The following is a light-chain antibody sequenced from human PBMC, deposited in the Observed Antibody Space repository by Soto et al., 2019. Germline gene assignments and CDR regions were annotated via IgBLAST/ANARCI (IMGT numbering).Light chain of an antibody. CDR2: GAS. CDR1: QSVSSSF. J-gene: IGKJ1*01. Sequence: EIVLTQSPGTLSLSPGERATLSCRASQSVSSSFLAWYQQKPGQAPRLLIYGASSRATGIPDRFSGSGSGTAFTLAISRLYPEDFSLYYFQQYGRSPWTFGQGTKLDIK. V-gene: IGKV3-20*01. CDR3: QQYGRSPWT.